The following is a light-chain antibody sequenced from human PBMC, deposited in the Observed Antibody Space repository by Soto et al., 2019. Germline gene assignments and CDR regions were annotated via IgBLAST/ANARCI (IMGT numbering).Light chain of an antibody. V-gene: IGKV1-5*01. Sequence: DIQMTKSPSTLSASVGDTVTITCRASQSINNWLAWYQQKPGKAPKLLIHDASSLESGVPSRFSGSGSGTEFTLTISSLQPDDFATYYCQQYNSYWTFGQGTTADIK. CDR2: DAS. CDR3: QQYNSYWT. CDR1: QSINNW. J-gene: IGKJ1*01.